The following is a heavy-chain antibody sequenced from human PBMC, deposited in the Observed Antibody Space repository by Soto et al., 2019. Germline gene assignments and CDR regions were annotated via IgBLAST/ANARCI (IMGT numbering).Heavy chain of an antibody. D-gene: IGHD5-12*01. J-gene: IGHJ4*02. V-gene: IGHV1-2*02. CDR1: GSTFTGHY. Sequence: SVKVSCKSSGSTFTGHYIHWVRQAPEQGPEWMGEIGPESGATRYAQKFQGRVTMTMDMSITTVYMELSNLSPDDTAVYYCGRGRSGQIVVFYWGQGTPVTAPQ. CDR2: IGPESGAT. CDR3: GRGRSGQIVVFY.